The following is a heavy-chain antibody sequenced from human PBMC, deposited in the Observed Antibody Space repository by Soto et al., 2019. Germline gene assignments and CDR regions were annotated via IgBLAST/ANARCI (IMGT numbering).Heavy chain of an antibody. J-gene: IGHJ5*02. Sequence: PGGSLRLSCAASGFTFSDYYMSWIRQAPGKGLEWVSYISSSSSYTNYADSVKGRFTISRDNAKNSLYLQMNSLRAEDTAVYYCARDASGYDLTWFDPWGQGTLVTVSS. CDR3: ARDASGYDLTWFDP. CDR2: ISSSSSYT. CDR1: GFTFSDYY. D-gene: IGHD5-12*01. V-gene: IGHV3-11*06.